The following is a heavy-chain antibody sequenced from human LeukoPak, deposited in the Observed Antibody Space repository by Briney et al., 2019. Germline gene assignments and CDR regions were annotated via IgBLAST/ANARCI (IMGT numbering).Heavy chain of an antibody. CDR3: ARDVYQGGLDY. CDR1: GGSISSSSYN. V-gene: IGHV4-39*02. J-gene: IGHJ4*02. Sequence: SETLYLTCTVSGGSISSSSYNWGWIRQPPGKGLVWFGSIYYSGSTYYNPSLKSRVTISVDTSKNQFSLKLSSVTAADTAVYYCARDVYQGGLDYWGQGTLVTVSS. D-gene: IGHD2-2*01. CDR2: IYYSGST.